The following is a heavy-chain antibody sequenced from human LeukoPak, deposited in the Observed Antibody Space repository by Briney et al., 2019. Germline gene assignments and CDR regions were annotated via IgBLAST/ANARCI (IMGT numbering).Heavy chain of an antibody. J-gene: IGHJ4*02. CDR3: ARGASYGSTTPFDY. CDR2: IIPIFDTA. Sequence: SVMLSCKTSGGTFSSYSISWVRQPPGPGLEWMGGIIPIFDTANYAQKFQGRVTITADESTSTAYMALSSLRSEDTAVYYCARGASYGSTTPFDYWGQGTLVTVSS. D-gene: IGHD5-18*01. CDR1: GGTFSSYS. V-gene: IGHV1-69*13.